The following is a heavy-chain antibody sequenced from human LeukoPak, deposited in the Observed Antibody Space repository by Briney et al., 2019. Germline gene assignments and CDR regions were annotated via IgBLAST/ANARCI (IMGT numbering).Heavy chain of an antibody. V-gene: IGHV4-4*07. CDR3: ARTPYFYDSSGYSH. J-gene: IGHJ4*02. CDR1: GGSISNYY. D-gene: IGHD3-22*01. CDR2: VYTSGST. Sequence: KPSETLSLSCTVSGGSISNYYWSWIQQSAGKGLEWIGRVYTSGSTYYNPSLKSRVTMSGDTSKNQLSLKLSSVTAADTAVYYCARTPYFYDSSGYSHWGQGTLVTVSS.